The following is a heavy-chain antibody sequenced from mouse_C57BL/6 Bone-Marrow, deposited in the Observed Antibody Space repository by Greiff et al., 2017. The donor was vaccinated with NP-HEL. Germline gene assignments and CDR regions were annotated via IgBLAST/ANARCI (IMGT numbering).Heavy chain of an antibody. CDR1: GFTFSDFY. CDR3: ARDGYYDWYFDV. V-gene: IGHV7-1*01. D-gene: IGHD2-3*01. Sequence: EVHLVESGGGLVQSGRSLRLSCATSGFTFSDFYMEWVRQAPGKGLEWIAASRNKANDYTTEYSASVKGRFIVSRDTSQSILYLQMNALRAEDTAIYYCARDGYYDWYFDVWGTGTTVTVSS. CDR2: SRNKANDYTT. J-gene: IGHJ1*03.